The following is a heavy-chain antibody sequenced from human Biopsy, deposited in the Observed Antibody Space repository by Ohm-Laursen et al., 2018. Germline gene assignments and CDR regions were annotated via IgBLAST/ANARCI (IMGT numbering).Heavy chain of an antibody. CDR1: GGTFSNYG. J-gene: IGHJ1*01. V-gene: IGHV1-69*06. CDR3: ATKLTGYFHH. D-gene: IGHD3-9*01. Sequence: SSVKVSCQAPGGTFSNYGVNWVRQAPGQGLEWLGGNIPILGTGNYAQKFQDRVTVAADTSTSTATMELRSLRSDDTAVYYCATKLTGYFHHWGQGTLVIVSS. CDR2: NIPILGTG.